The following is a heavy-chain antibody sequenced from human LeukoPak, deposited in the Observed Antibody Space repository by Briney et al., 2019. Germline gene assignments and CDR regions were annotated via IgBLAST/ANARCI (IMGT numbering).Heavy chain of an antibody. CDR2: IREDGSEK. CDR3: ARDLAGHYYGSGSSFDY. CDR1: GFTFSAYW. D-gene: IGHD3-10*01. Sequence: GSSLRLSCAASGFTFSAYWMSWVRQAPGKGLEWVANIREDGSEKYYVDSVKGQFTISRDNAKNSLFLQMDSLRAEDTAVYYCARDLAGHYYGSGSSFDYWGQGTLVTVSS. J-gene: IGHJ4*02. V-gene: IGHV3-7*01.